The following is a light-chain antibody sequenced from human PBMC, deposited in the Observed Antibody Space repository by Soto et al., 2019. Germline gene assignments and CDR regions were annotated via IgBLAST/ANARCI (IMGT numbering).Light chain of an antibody. CDR1: SSDVGPYNL. Sequence: QSALTQSASVSGSPGQSITISCTGTSSDVGPYNLVSWYQEHPGKAPKLIIYEVSERPSGVSNRFSGSKSGNTASLTISGLQADDEADYYCCSYAGRNTFVFGLGTKVTVL. V-gene: IGLV2-23*02. J-gene: IGLJ1*01. CDR3: CSYAGRNTFV. CDR2: EVS.